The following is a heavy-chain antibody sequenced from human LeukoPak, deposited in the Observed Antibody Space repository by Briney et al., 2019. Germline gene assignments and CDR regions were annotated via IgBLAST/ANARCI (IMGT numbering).Heavy chain of an antibody. V-gene: IGHV3-23*01. J-gene: IGHJ4*02. CDR1: GFTFSSYA. Sequence: PGGSLRLSCAASGFTFSSYAMSWVRQAPGKGLEWVSAISDSGGSTYYADSVKGRFTISRDNSKNTLYLQMNRLRAEDAAVYYCAKAPVTTCSGAYCYPFDYWGQGTLVTISS. CDR2: ISDSGGST. CDR3: AKAPVTTCSGAYCYPFDY. D-gene: IGHD2-21*01.